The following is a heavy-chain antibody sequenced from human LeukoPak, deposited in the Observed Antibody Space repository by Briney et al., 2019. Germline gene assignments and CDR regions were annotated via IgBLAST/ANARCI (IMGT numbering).Heavy chain of an antibody. V-gene: IGHV4-4*07. CDR1: GGSISSYY. Sequence: PSETLSLTCTVSGGSISSYYWSWIRQPAGKGLEWIGRIYTSGSTNYNPSLKSRVTMSVDTSKNQFSLKLSSVTTADTAVYYCARVSKLGYCTNGVCYTPYYFDYWGQGTLVTVSS. CDR3: ARVSKLGYCTNGVCYTPYYFDY. CDR2: IYTSGST. D-gene: IGHD2-8*01. J-gene: IGHJ4*02.